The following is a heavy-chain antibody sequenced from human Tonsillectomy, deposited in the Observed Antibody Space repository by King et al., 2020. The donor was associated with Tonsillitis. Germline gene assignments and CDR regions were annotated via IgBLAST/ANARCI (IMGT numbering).Heavy chain of an antibody. V-gene: IGHV3-23*01. CDR2: ISGSGGST. J-gene: IGHJ6*03. CDR3: AKSGSGRATISNYMDV. D-gene: IGHD5-24*01. Sequence: VQLQESGGGLVQPGGSLRLSCAASGITFSGYAMSWVRQAPGKGLEGVSSISGSGGSTYDGDSVTGRFTISRDNAKNTLYLQMNSLRAEDTAIYYCAKSGSGRATISNYMDVWGNGTTVTVSS. CDR1: GITFSGYA.